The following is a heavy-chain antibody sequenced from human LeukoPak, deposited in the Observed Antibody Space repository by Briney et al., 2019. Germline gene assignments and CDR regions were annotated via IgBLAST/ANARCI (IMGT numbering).Heavy chain of an antibody. Sequence: SETLSLTCAVYGGTFSGYSWTWIRQTPGKGLEWIGQINHSGSSYYNPSLKSRVTISVDTSNNQFFLDLRSVTAADAAVYYCARGLYSGSGAYSGGWYYFDFWGHGTLVTVSS. D-gene: IGHD2-15*01. V-gene: IGHV4-34*01. CDR1: GGTFSGYS. CDR3: ARGLYSGSGAYSGGWYYFDF. CDR2: INHSGSS. J-gene: IGHJ4*01.